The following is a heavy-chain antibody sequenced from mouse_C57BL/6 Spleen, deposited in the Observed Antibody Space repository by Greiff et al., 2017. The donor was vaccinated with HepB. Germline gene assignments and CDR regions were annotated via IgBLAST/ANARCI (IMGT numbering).Heavy chain of an antibody. CDR3: ARGVYYSKKDAMDD. V-gene: IGHV3-6*01. CDR1: GYSITSGYY. J-gene: IGHJ4*01. D-gene: IGHD2-5*01. Sequence: EVKLQESGPGLVKPSQSLSLTCSVTGYSITSGYYWNWIRQFPGNKLEWMGYISYDGSNNYNPSLKNRISITRDTSKNQFFLKLNSVTTEDTATYYCARGVYYSKKDAMDDWGQGTSVTVSS. CDR2: ISYDGSN.